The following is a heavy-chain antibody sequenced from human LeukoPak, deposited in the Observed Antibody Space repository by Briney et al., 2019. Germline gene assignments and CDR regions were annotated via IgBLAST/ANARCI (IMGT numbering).Heavy chain of an antibody. D-gene: IGHD3-3*01. J-gene: IGHJ4*02. CDR3: ASSSITIFGVVLDY. CDR2: IYHSGST. V-gene: IGHV4-38-2*02. CDR1: GYSISSGYY. Sequence: SETLSLTCTVSGYSISSGYYWGWIRQPPGKGLEWIGSIYHSGSTYYNPSLKSRVTISVDTSKNQFSLKLSSVTAADTAVYYCASSSITIFGVVLDYWGQGTLVTVSS.